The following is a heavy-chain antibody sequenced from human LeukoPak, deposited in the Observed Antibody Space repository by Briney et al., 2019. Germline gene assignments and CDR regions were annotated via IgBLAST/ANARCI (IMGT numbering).Heavy chain of an antibody. Sequence: GGSLRLYCAASGFTFSSYSMNWVRPAPGKGLEWVSSISSSSSYIYYADSVKGRFTISRDNAKNSLYLQMNSLRAEDTAVYYCARRDIAAADNNFDYWGQGTLVTVSS. J-gene: IGHJ4*02. CDR2: ISSSSSYI. CDR3: ARRDIAAADNNFDY. V-gene: IGHV3-21*01. CDR1: GFTFSSYS. D-gene: IGHD6-13*01.